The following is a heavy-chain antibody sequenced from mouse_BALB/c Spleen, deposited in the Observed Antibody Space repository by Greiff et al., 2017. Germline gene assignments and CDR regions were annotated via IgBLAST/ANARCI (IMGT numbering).Heavy chain of an antibody. Sequence: VKVVESGPGLVAPSQTLSITCTVSGFSLTSYGVHWVRQPPGKGLEWLGVIWAGGSTNYNSALMSRLSISKDNSKSQVFLKMNSLQTDDTAMYYCARESSRAMDYWGQGTSVTVSS. V-gene: IGHV2-9*02. CDR3: ARESSRAMDY. CDR2: IWAGGST. J-gene: IGHJ4*01. CDR1: GFSLTSYG. D-gene: IGHD1-3*01.